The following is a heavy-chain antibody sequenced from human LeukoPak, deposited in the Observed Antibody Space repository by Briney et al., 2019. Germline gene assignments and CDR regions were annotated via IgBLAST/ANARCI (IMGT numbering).Heavy chain of an antibody. CDR2: INHSGST. CDR3: ARRAAGIYYYYYGMDV. J-gene: IGHJ6*02. D-gene: IGHD6-13*01. V-gene: IGHV4-34*01. CDR1: GGSFSGYY. Sequence: SETLSLTCAVYGGSFSGYYWSWIRQPPGKGLEWIGEINHSGSTNYNPSLKSRVTISVDTSKNQFSLKLSSVTAADTAVYYCARRAAGIYYYYYGMDVWGRGTTVTVSS.